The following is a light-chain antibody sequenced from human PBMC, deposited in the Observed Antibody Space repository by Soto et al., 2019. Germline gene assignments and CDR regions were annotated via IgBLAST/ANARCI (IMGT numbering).Light chain of an antibody. CDR2: DTS. Sequence: EIVLTQSPGTLPLSPGERATLSCRASQIISSNFLAWYQQKPGQAPTLLIYDTSRRADGIPDRFSATGSGTDFTLTIRRLEPEDFAVYYCQQYDSSWTCGTGTKVEMK. CDR3: QQYDSSWT. CDR1: QIISSNF. V-gene: IGKV3-20*01. J-gene: IGKJ1*01.